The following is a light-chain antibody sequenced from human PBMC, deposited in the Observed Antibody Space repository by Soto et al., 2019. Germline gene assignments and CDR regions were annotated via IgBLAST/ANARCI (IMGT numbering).Light chain of an antibody. CDR3: QLYYRYLT. Sequence: DIQMTQSPSTLSASVGDRVTVTCRASQSIGDALAWYQQKPGKAPNLLISKASTLESGVPSRFSGSGSGTEFTLIISSLQPDDFTTYYCQLYYRYLTFGQGTKLEI. CDR2: KAS. V-gene: IGKV1-5*03. CDR1: QSIGDA. J-gene: IGKJ2*01.